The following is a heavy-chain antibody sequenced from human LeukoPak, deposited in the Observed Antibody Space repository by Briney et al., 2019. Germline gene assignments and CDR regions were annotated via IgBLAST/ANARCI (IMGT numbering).Heavy chain of an antibody. J-gene: IGHJ5*02. CDR1: GGSISSYS. CDR2: IYYSGST. CDR3: ARVGITIFGVRVDP. V-gene: IGHV4-59*01. Sequence: SETLSLTCTVSGGSISSYSWSWIRQPPGKGLEWIGYIYYSGSTNYNPSLKSRVTISVDTSKNQFSLKLSSVTAADTAVYYCARVGITIFGVRVDPWGQGTLVTVSS. D-gene: IGHD3-3*01.